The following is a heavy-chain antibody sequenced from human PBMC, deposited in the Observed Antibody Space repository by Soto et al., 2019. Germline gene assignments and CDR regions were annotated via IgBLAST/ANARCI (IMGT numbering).Heavy chain of an antibody. Sequence: LRLSCAASGLTFSGHWMTWVRQTPGEGLQWVAAIKPDGSETFYVDSVKGRFTISGDNARNSLFLQMDSLRAEDTAVYYCTSRPSGMTYHAVFDFWGQGTLVTVSS. V-gene: IGHV3-7*03. J-gene: IGHJ4*02. D-gene: IGHD2-21*02. CDR1: GLTFSGHW. CDR2: IKPDGSET. CDR3: TSRPSGMTYHAVFDF.